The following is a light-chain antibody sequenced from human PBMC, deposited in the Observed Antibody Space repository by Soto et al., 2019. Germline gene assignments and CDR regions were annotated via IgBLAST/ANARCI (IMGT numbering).Light chain of an antibody. J-gene: IGKJ4*01. V-gene: IGKV3-15*01. CDR2: GAS. Sequence: EIWVTQSPATLSVSPAERATLSCRASQSVSSNLAWYQQKPGQAPRLLIYGASTRATGIPARFSGSGSGTEFTLTISSLQSEDFAVYYCQQYNNWPPLTFGGGTKVEIK. CDR3: QQYNNWPPLT. CDR1: QSVSSN.